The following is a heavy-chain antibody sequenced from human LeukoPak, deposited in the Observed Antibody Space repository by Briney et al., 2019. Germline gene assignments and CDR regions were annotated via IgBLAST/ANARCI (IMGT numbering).Heavy chain of an antibody. Sequence: PGGSLRLSCAASGFTFSSYAMSWVRQAPGKGLEWVSAISGSGGSTYYADSVKGRFTISRYNSKNTLYLQMNSLRAEDMAVYYCAKDHGYYGSGSYYDYWGQGTLVTVSS. CDR2: ISGSGGST. D-gene: IGHD3-10*01. J-gene: IGHJ4*02. CDR1: GFTFSSYA. CDR3: AKDHGYYGSGSYYDY. V-gene: IGHV3-23*01.